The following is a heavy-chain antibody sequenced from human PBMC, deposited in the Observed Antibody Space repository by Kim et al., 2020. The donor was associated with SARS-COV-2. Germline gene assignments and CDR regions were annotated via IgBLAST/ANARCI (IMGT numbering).Heavy chain of an antibody. Sequence: SETLSLTCAVYGGSFSGYYWSWIRQPPGKGLEWIGEINHSGSTNYNPSLKSRVTISVDTSKNQFPLKLSSVTAADTAVYYCASTIPDHYSSSWYGGTRGGYYYGMDVWGQGTTVTVSS. D-gene: IGHD6-13*01. J-gene: IGHJ6*02. V-gene: IGHV4-34*01. CDR1: GGSFSGYY. CDR2: INHSGST. CDR3: ASTIPDHYSSSWYGGTRGGYYYGMDV.